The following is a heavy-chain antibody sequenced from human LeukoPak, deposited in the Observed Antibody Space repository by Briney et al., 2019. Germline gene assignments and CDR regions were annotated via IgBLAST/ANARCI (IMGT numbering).Heavy chain of an antibody. V-gene: IGHV3-33*06. Sequence: GGSLRLSCAASGFTFSSYGMHWVRQAPGKGLGWVAVIWYDGSNKYYADSVKGRFTISRDNSKNTLYLQMDSLRAEDTAVYYCAKAMVRGFTSISAFDYWGQGTLATVSS. J-gene: IGHJ4*02. D-gene: IGHD3-10*01. CDR3: AKAMVRGFTSISAFDY. CDR2: IWYDGSNK. CDR1: GFTFSSYG.